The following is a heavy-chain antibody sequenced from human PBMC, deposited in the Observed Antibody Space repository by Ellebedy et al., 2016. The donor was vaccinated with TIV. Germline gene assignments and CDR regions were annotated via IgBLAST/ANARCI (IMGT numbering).Heavy chain of an antibody. CDR3: AKYMPVRGDFDP. CDR1: GGSVSSGSFL. J-gene: IGHJ5*02. D-gene: IGHD3-10*02. V-gene: IGHV4-61*01. CDR2: TYSSGST. Sequence: SETLSLTXTVSGGSVSSGSFLWSWIRQSPGKGLEWIGYTYSSGSTNYNPSLNSQVSISVDTSKNQFSLRLSFVTAADTAVYYCAKYMPVRGDFDPWGQGTLVTVSS.